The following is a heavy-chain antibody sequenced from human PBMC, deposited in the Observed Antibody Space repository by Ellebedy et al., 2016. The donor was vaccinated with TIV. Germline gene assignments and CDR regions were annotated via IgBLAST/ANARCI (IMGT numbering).Heavy chain of an antibody. Sequence: ASVKVSCXVSGYTLTELSMHWVRQAPGKGLEWMGGFDPEDGETIYAQKFQGRVTMTEDTSTDTAYMELSSLRSEDTAVYYCARLVRSEGATRFDYWGQGTLVTVSS. V-gene: IGHV1-24*01. CDR1: GYTLTELS. J-gene: IGHJ4*02. D-gene: IGHD1-26*01. CDR3: ARLVRSEGATRFDY. CDR2: FDPEDGET.